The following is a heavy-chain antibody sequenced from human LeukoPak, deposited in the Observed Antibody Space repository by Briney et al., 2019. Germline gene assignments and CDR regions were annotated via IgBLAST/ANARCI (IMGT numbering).Heavy chain of an antibody. D-gene: IGHD4-17*01. Sequence: PGGSLPVSCAASGFTFSSYAIHWVRQAPGKGLEWVALISHDGSTEFYADSVKGRFTISRDNSKNTLYLQMNSLRAEDTAVYYCARAEVDGALGHWGQGTPVSPSS. V-gene: IGHV3-30-3*01. J-gene: IGHJ1*01. CDR3: ARAEVDGALGH. CDR2: ISHDGSTE. CDR1: GFTFSSYA.